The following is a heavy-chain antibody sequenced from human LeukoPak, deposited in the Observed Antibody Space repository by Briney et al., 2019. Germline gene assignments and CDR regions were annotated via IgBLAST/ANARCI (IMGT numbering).Heavy chain of an antibody. J-gene: IGHJ3*02. V-gene: IGHV3-23*01. CDR2: IRGGGGSA. Sequence: GGSLRLSCTASGFTFSAYAMTWVRQAPGKGPEWVSAIRGGGGSAFYADSVKGRFTISRDNSKYTLFLQMNSLRAEDTAVYYCARDPNGDYIGAFDMWGPGTMVTVSS. D-gene: IGHD4-17*01. CDR3: ARDPNGDYIGAFDM. CDR1: GFTFSAYA.